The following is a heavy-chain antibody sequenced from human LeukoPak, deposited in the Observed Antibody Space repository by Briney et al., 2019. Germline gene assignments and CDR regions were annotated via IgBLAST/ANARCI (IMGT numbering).Heavy chain of an antibody. Sequence: PSETLSLTCTVSGGSISSGGYYWSWIRQHPGKGLEWIGYIYYSGSTYYNPSLKSRVTISVDTSKNQFSLKLSSVTAADTAVYYCARGLRVVVAAKDRPTSWFDPWGQGTLVTVSS. CDR1: GGSISSGGYY. V-gene: IGHV4-31*03. CDR2: IYYSGST. D-gene: IGHD2-15*01. J-gene: IGHJ5*02. CDR3: ARGLRVVVAAKDRPTSWFDP.